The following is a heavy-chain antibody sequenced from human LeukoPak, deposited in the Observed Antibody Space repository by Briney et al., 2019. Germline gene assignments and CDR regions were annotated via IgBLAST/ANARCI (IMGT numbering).Heavy chain of an antibody. CDR1: GGSISSYY. CDR3: ASVRDRTPGH. V-gene: IGHV4-59*12. D-gene: IGHD4-23*01. CDR2: IYYSGST. Sequence: SETLSLTCTVSGGSISSYYWSWIRQPPGKGLEWIGYIYYSGSTNYNPSLKSRVTISVDTSKNQFSLKLSSVTAADTAVYYCASVRDRTPGHWGQGTLVPVSS. J-gene: IGHJ4*02.